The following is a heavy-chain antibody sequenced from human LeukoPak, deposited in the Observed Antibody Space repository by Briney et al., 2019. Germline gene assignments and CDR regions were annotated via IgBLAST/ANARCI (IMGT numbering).Heavy chain of an antibody. CDR1: GYTFTSYY. V-gene: IGHV1-46*01. CDR2: INPSGGST. D-gene: IGHD6-19*01. J-gene: IGHJ1*01. Sequence: ASVKVSCKASGYTFTSYYMHWVRQAPGQGLEWMGIINPSGGSTSYAQKFQGRVTMTRDTSTSTVYMELSSLRSEDTAVYYCATLSVAVAGTRYFQHWGQGTLVTVSS. CDR3: ATLSVAVAGTRYFQH.